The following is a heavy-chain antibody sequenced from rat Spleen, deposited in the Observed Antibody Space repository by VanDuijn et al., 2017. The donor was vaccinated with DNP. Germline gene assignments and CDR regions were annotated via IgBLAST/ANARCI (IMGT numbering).Heavy chain of an antibody. V-gene: IGHV3-1*01. CDR2: ISYSGTT. D-gene: IGHD1-4*01. J-gene: IGHJ4*01. Sequence: VQLQESGPGLVEPSQSLSLTCSVTGYSITSCCRWTWIRKFPGNKMEWIGHISYSGTTSYHPSLKSRISITRDTSKNQFFLQLSSVTTEDTATYHCARWPGYNPPYAMDAWGQGTSVTVSS. CDR1: GYSITSCC. CDR3: ARWPGYNPPYAMDA.